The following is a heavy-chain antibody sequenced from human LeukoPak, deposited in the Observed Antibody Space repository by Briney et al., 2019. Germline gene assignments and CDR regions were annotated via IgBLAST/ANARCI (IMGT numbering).Heavy chain of an antibody. CDR2: INPNSGGT. V-gene: IGHV1-2*06. Sequence: GASVKVSCKASGYTFTGYYIHWVRQAPGQGLEWMGRINPNSGGTNYAQKFQGRVTITADESTSTAYMELSSLRSEDTAVYYCARGSSSTSLYYFDYWGQGTLVTVSS. CDR1: GYTFTGYY. CDR3: ARGSSSTSLYYFDY. J-gene: IGHJ4*02. D-gene: IGHD2-2*01.